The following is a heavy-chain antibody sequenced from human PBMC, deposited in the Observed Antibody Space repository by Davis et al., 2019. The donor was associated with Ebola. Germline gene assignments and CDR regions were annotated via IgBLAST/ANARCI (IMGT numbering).Heavy chain of an antibody. J-gene: IGHJ4*02. Sequence: PWGSLRLSCAASGFTFSSYSMNWVRQAPGKGLEWVSSISSSSSYIYYADSVKGRFTISRDNAKNSLYLQMNSLRAEDTAVYYCARDSFGQQLVFGWGQGTLVTVSS. CDR3: ARDSFGQQLVFG. V-gene: IGHV3-21*01. CDR2: ISSSSSYI. CDR1: GFTFSSYS. D-gene: IGHD6-13*01.